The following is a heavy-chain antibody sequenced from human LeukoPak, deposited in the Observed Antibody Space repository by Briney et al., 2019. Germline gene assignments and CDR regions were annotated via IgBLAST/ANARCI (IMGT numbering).Heavy chain of an antibody. V-gene: IGHV3-11*04. CDR2: ISSSGSTI. D-gene: IGHD3-10*01. CDR1: GFTFSDYY. CDR3: ARVSCYGSGSYRSPGYMDV. Sequence: GGSLRLSCAASGFTFSDYYMSWIRQAPGKGLEWVPYISSSGSTIYYADSVKGRFTISRDNAKNSLYLQMNSLRAEDTAVYYCARVSCYGSGSYRSPGYMDVWGKGTTVTVSS. J-gene: IGHJ6*03.